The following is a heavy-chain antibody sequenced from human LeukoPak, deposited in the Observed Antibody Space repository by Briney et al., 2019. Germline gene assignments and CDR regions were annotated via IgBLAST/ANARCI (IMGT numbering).Heavy chain of an antibody. V-gene: IGHV1-69*05. D-gene: IGHD3-3*01. J-gene: IGHJ5*02. CDR3: ARSYYDFWSGYWGNWFDP. Sequence: GASVKVPCKASGGTFSSYAISWVRQAPGQGLEWMGGIIPIFGTANYAQKFQGRVTITTDESTSTAYMELSSLRSEDTAVYYCARSYYDFWSGYWGNWFDPWGQGTLVTVSS. CDR2: IIPIFGTA. CDR1: GGTFSSYA.